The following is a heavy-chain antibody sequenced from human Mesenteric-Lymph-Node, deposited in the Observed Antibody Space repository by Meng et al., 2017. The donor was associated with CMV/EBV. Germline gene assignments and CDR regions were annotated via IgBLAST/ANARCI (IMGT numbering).Heavy chain of an antibody. Sequence: GESLKISCAASRFTFDDYAMHWVRQAPGKGLEWVSVVFTDSSKKHYADSVRGRFTISRDDSNNMVYLQMNSLRADDTAVYYCAKGSKWVDPWGQGTLVTVSS. D-gene: IGHD3-10*01. J-gene: IGHJ5*02. CDR3: AKGSKWVDP. CDR2: VFTDSSKK. CDR1: RFTFDDYA. V-gene: IGHV3-23*03.